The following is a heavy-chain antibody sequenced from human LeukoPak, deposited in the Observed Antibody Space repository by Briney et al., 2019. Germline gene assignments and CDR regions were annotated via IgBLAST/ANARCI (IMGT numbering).Heavy chain of an antibody. CDR3: AKDRGSGIAAAGPDY. V-gene: IGHV3-30*02. CDR2: IRFDGSNK. Sequence: GGSLRLSCAASGFSFSNYGMHWVRQAPGKGLEWVAFIRFDGSNKYYADSVKGRFTISRDNSKNTLYLQMNSLRAEDTAVFYCAKDRGSGIAAAGPDYWGQGTLVTVSS. D-gene: IGHD6-13*01. J-gene: IGHJ4*02. CDR1: GFSFSNYG.